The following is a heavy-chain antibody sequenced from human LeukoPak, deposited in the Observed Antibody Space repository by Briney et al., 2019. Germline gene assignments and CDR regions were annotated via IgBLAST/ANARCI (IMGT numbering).Heavy chain of an antibody. D-gene: IGHD6-13*01. V-gene: IGHV4-38-2*02. Sequence: PSETLSLTCTVSGYSISSGYYWGWIRQPPGKGLEWIGSIYHSGNTYYNPSLKSRVTISVDTSKNQFSLKLSSVTAADTAVYYCARVHSSSWYYFDYWGQGTLVTVSS. CDR2: IYHSGNT. CDR3: ARVHSSSWYYFDY. J-gene: IGHJ4*02. CDR1: GYSISSGYY.